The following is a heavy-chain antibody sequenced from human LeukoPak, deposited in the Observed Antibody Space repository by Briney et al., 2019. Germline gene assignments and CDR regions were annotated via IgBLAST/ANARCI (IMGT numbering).Heavy chain of an antibody. CDR1: GVTFSSYS. V-gene: IGHV3-21*01. J-gene: IGHJ6*04. D-gene: IGHD3-10*02. CDR2: ISSSSSYI. CDR3: AELGITMIGGV. Sequence: GGSLRLSCAASGVTFSSYSMNWVRQAPGKGLEWISSISSSSSYIYYADSVKGRFTISRDNAKNSLYLQMNSLRAEDTAVYYCAELGITMIGGVWGKGTTVTISS.